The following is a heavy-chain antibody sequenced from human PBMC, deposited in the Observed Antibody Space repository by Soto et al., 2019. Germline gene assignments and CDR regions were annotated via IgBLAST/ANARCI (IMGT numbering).Heavy chain of an antibody. V-gene: IGHV3-30*18. D-gene: IGHD5-18*01. Sequence: QVQLVESGGGVVQPGRSLRLSCAASGFTFSSYGMHWVRQAPGKGLEWVAVLSYVGSNKYYADSVKGRFTISRDNSKHTLYLQMNSLRAEDKAVYYCAKVYTAMVTPYYYYGMDVWGQGTTVTVSS. CDR3: AKVYTAMVTPYYYYGMDV. J-gene: IGHJ6*02. CDR2: LSYVGSNK. CDR1: GFTFSSYG.